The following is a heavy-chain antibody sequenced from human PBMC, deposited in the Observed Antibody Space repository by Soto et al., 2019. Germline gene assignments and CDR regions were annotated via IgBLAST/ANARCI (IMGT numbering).Heavy chain of an antibody. V-gene: IGHV1-69*06. CDR1: GGTFSSYA. J-gene: IGHJ6*02. CDR2: IIPIFGTA. CDR3: AADSQQVGYGTLYNYFYGMDV. Sequence: RASVKVSCKASGGTFSSYAISWVRQAPGQGLEWMGGIIPIFGTANYAQKFQGRVTITADKSTSTAYMELSSLRSEDTAVYYCAADSQQVGYGTLYNYFYGMDVWGQGTTVTVSS. D-gene: IGHD4-17*01.